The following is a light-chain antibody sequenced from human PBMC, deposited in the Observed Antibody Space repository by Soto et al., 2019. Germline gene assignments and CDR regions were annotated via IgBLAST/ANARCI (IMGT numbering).Light chain of an antibody. CDR1: SSDVGGYNY. CDR3: CSYAGGYSYV. J-gene: IGLJ1*01. V-gene: IGLV2-11*01. CDR2: DVS. Sequence: QSVLTQPRSVSGSPGQSVTISCTGTSSDVGGYNYVSWYQQHPGKAPKLMIYDVSKRPSGVPDCFSGSKSGNTASLTISGLQAEDEADYYCCSYAGGYSYVFGTGTKVTVL.